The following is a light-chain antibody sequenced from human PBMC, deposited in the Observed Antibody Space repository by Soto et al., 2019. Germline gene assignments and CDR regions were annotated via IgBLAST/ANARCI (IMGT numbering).Light chain of an antibody. CDR2: GAS. J-gene: IGKJ3*01. CDR3: QQYNNWPPVT. CDR1: QSVYNN. V-gene: IGKV3-15*01. Sequence: EIVMKQSPATLSVSPGERATLSCRASQSVYNNLVRYQQKPGQAPRILIYGASNRATGIPARLSGSGSGTEFTLTISSLQSEDFAVYCCQQYNNWPPVTFGPGTKVDI.